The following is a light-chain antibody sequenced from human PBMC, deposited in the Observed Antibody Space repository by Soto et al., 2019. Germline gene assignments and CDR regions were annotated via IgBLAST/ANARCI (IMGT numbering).Light chain of an antibody. CDR2: DNN. V-gene: IGLV1-40*01. Sequence: QSVLTQPPSVSGAPGQRVIISCTGSSSNIGAGYDVHWYQQLPGTAPRLLIYDNNNRPSGVPARFSVSKSGNTASLTVSGLQAADEADYFCKSYAGSNTYVFGSGTKVTVL. J-gene: IGLJ1*01. CDR1: SSNIGAGYD. CDR3: KSYAGSNTYV.